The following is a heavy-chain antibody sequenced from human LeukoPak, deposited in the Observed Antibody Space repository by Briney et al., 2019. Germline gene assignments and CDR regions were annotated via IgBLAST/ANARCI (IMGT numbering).Heavy chain of an antibody. J-gene: IGHJ5*02. Sequence: ASVKVSCKASGGTFSSYAISWVRPAPGQGLEWMGWIKPNSGGTNYAQKFQGRVTMTRDTSISTAYMELSRLRSDDTAVYYCARVGFILAGYYRNWFDPWGQGTLVTVSS. V-gene: IGHV1-2*02. CDR3: ARVGFILAGYYRNWFDP. D-gene: IGHD3-9*01. CDR2: IKPNSGGT. CDR1: GGTFSSYA.